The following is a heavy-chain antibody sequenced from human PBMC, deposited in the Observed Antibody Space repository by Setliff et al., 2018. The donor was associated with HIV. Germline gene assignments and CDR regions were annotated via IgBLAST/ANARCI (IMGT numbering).Heavy chain of an antibody. Sequence: GGSLRLSCAASGFTFSDYWMSWVRQAPGKGLGWVANIKQDGSEKYYVDSVKGRFTISRDNAKNSLYLQMNSLRGEDTAVYYCGRGQTTVTTWGQGTLVTVSS. D-gene: IGHD4-17*01. J-gene: IGHJ5*02. V-gene: IGHV3-7*03. CDR3: GRGQTTVTT. CDR1: GFTFSDYW. CDR2: IKQDGSEK.